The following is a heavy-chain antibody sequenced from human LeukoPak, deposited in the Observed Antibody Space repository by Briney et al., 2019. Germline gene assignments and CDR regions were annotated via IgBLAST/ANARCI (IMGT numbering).Heavy chain of an antibody. V-gene: IGHV4-39*07. CDR3: ARGFRVAIFDY. CDR1: GGSISSNSYY. Sequence: PSETLSLTCAVSGGSISSNSYYWGWIRQPPGKGLEWIGSIYYSGSTYYNPSLKSRVTISVDTSKNQFSLKLSSVTAADTAVYYCARGFRVAIFDYWGQETLVTVSS. CDR2: IYYSGST. J-gene: IGHJ4*02. D-gene: IGHD3-3*01.